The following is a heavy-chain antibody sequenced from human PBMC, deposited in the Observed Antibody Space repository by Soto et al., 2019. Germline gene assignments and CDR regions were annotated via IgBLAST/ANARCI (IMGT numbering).Heavy chain of an antibody. CDR1: GFTFSSYE. CDR3: AREPPYYDFWSGYYNGGDYYGMDV. J-gene: IGHJ6*02. V-gene: IGHV3-48*03. CDR2: ISSSGSTI. Sequence: GGSLRLSCAASGFTFSSYEMNWVRQAPGKGLEWVSYISSSGSTIYYADSVKGRFTISRDNAKNSLYLQMNSLRAGDTAVYYCAREPPYYDFWSGYYNGGDYYGMDVWGQGTTVTVSS. D-gene: IGHD3-3*01.